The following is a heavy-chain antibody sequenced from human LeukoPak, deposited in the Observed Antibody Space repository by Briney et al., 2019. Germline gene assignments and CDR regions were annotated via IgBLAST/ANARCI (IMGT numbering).Heavy chain of an antibody. Sequence: ASVKVSCKASGYTFTGYYMHWVRQAPGQGLEWMGIINPSGGSTSYAQKFQGRVTMTRDMSTSTVYMELSSLRSEDTAVYYCARGSIREQLVGPGYYYYYMDVWGKGTTVTVSS. CDR2: INPSGGST. J-gene: IGHJ6*03. D-gene: IGHD6-6*01. CDR1: GYTFTGYY. CDR3: ARGSIREQLVGPGYYYYYMDV. V-gene: IGHV1-46*01.